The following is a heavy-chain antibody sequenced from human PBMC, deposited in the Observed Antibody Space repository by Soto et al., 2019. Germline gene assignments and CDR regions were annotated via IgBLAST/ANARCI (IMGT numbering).Heavy chain of an antibody. Sequence: ASVKVSCKVSGGTFSSYAISWVRQAPGQGLEWMGGIIPIFGTANYAQKFQGRVTITADKSTSTAYMELSSLRSEDTAVYYCARVGGIAYCGGDCYYDYWGQGTLVTVSS. J-gene: IGHJ4*02. CDR2: IIPIFGTA. CDR1: GGTFSSYA. V-gene: IGHV1-69*06. D-gene: IGHD2-21*02. CDR3: ARVGGIAYCGGDCYYDY.